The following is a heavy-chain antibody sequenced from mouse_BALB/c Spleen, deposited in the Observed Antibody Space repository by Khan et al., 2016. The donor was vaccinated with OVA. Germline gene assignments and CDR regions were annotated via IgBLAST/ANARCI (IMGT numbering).Heavy chain of an antibody. CDR1: GYSITSNYA. Sequence: EVKLEESGPGLVKPSQSLSLTCSVTGYSITSNYAWTWIRQFPGNKLEWMGSISYSDYTSYNPSLNGRISITRDTSKNQFFLQLSSLTTEETATYYCARNNYYGYYFDYWGPGTTVTVSS. CDR3: ARNNYYGYYFDY. CDR2: ISYSDYT. V-gene: IGHV3-2*02. D-gene: IGHD1-1*01. J-gene: IGHJ2*01.